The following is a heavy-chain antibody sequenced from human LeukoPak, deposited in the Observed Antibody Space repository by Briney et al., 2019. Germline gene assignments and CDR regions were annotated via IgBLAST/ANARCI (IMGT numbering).Heavy chain of an antibody. CDR2: IIPIFGTA. D-gene: IGHD6-13*01. J-gene: IGHJ4*02. CDR1: GGTFTSYA. V-gene: IGHV1-69*06. CDR3: ARVVRAAAGTNFDY. Sequence: SVKVSCKASGGTFTSYAISWVRQAPGQGLEWMGGIIPIFGTANYAQKFQGRVTITADKSTSTAYMELSSLRSEDTAVYYCARVVRAAAGTNFDYWGQGTLVTVSS.